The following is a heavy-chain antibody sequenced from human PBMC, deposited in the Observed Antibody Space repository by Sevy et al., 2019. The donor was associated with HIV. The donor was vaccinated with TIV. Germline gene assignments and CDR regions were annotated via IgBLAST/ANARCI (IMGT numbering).Heavy chain of an antibody. CDR2: ISAYNGNT. D-gene: IGHD2-15*01. J-gene: IGHJ4*02. V-gene: IGHV1-18*01. Sequence: ASVKVSCKASGYTFTSYGISWVRQAPGQGLEWMGWISAYNGNTNYTQKLQGRVTMTTDTSTSTAYMELRSLRSDDTAVYYCARDHDNWVAFSKVAATPYFDYWGQGTLVTVSS. CDR3: ARDHDNWVAFSKVAATPYFDY. CDR1: GYTFTSYG.